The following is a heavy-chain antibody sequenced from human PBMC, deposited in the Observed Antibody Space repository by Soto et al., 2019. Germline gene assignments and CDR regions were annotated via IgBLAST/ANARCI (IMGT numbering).Heavy chain of an antibody. V-gene: IGHV2-26*01. J-gene: IGHJ5*02. CDR1: GLSITDSEMG. Sequence: QVTLKESGPVLVQPTETLTLRCTVSGLSITDSEMGVSWIRQPPGQPREWLAHIDSSGEKSYRTFLKSRLAISKDTSKSQIVLTMTNMDPADTATYYCARRHLAVAVSPWFDPWGQGIPVTFSS. D-gene: IGHD6-19*01. CDR2: IDSSGEK. CDR3: ARRHLAVAVSPWFDP.